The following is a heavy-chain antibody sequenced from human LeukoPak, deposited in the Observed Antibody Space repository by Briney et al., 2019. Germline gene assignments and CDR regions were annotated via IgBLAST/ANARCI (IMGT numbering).Heavy chain of an antibody. CDR3: ARDLYYYGSGSPTYFDY. Sequence: GGSLRLSCAASGFTFSSYSMNWVRQAPGKGLEWASSISSSSSYIYYVDSVKGRFTISRDNAKNSLYLQMNSLRAEDTAVYYCARDLYYYGSGSPTYFDYWGQGTLVTVSS. V-gene: IGHV3-21*01. CDR1: GFTFSSYS. J-gene: IGHJ4*02. D-gene: IGHD3-10*01. CDR2: ISSSSSYI.